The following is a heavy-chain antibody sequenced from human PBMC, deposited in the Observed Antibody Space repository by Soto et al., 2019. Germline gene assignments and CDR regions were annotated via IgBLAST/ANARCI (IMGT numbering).Heavy chain of an antibody. CDR2: ISYDGSNK. CDR1: GFTFSSYG. Sequence: PGGSLRLSCAASGFTFSSYGMHWVRQAPGKGLEWVAVISYDGSNKYYADSVKGRFTISRDNSKNTLYLQMNSLRAEDTAVYYCAKVDDKYYDFWSGYSSYYFDYWGQGTLVTVSS. J-gene: IGHJ4*02. V-gene: IGHV3-30*18. D-gene: IGHD3-3*01. CDR3: AKVDDKYYDFWSGYSSYYFDY.